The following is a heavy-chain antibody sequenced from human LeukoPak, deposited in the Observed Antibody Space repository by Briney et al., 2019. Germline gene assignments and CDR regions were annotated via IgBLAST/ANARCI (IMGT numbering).Heavy chain of an antibody. CDR3: ARGQNYGANYYDC. CDR2: INSDGSST. Sequence: GGSLRLSCAASGFTFSTSWMHWVRQAPGKGLVWVSRINSDGSSTNYADSVKGRFTISRDNAKNTLYLQMNSLRADDTAVYYCARGQNYGANYYDCWGQGTLVTVSS. D-gene: IGHD4-17*01. V-gene: IGHV3-74*01. J-gene: IGHJ4*02. CDR1: GFTFSTSW.